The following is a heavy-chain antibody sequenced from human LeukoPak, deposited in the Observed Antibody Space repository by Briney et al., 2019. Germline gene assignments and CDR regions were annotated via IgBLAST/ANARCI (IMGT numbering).Heavy chain of an antibody. CDR2: IYTSGST. J-gene: IGHJ5*02. Sequence: PSETLSLTCTVSGGSISSYYWSWIRQPAGKGLEWIGRIYTSGSTNYNPSLKSRVTMSVDTSKNQFSLKLSSVTAADTAVYYCARRLADSSAYFEEIWFDPWGQGTLVTVSS. D-gene: IGHD3-22*01. V-gene: IGHV4-4*07. CDR1: GGSISSYY. CDR3: ARRLADSSAYFEEIWFDP.